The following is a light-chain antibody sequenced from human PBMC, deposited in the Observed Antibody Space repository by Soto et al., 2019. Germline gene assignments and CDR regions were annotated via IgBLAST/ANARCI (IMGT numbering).Light chain of an antibody. Sequence: QSVLTQPASVSGSPGQSITISCTGTSSDVGSYNLVSWYQQHPGKAPKLMIYDDNKRPSGVSNRFSGSKSGNTASLTISGLQAEDEAHYYCCSYAPISTVVFGGGTELTVL. V-gene: IGLV2-23*01. J-gene: IGLJ3*02. CDR2: DDN. CDR1: SSDVGSYNL. CDR3: CSYAPISTVV.